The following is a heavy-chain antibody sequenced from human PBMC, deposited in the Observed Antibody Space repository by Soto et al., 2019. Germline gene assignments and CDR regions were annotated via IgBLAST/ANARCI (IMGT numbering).Heavy chain of an antibody. V-gene: IGHV3-23*01. J-gene: IGHJ4*02. CDR3: GKDFPETYDC. Sequence: PGGSLRLSCAASGVTVSSNYMSWVRQAPGKGLEWVSSIRSSDGRTYYADSVKGRFTISRDNPKNTLYLQMHSLRAEDTAVYYCGKDFPETYDCWGQGTLVTVSS. CDR2: IRSSDGRT. CDR1: GVTVSSNY.